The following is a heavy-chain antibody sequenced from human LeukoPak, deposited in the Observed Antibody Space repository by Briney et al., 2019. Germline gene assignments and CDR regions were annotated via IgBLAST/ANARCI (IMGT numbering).Heavy chain of an antibody. D-gene: IGHD3-3*01. J-gene: IGHJ4*02. CDR1: GGSFSGYY. CDR3: ARGYPPWSGKNDY. Sequence: SETLSLTCAVYGGSFSGYYWSWIRQPPGKGLEWIGEINHSGSTNYNPSLKSRVTISVDTSKNQFSLKLSSVTAADTAVYYCARGYPPWSGKNDYCGQGTLVTVSS. V-gene: IGHV4-34*01. CDR2: INHSGST.